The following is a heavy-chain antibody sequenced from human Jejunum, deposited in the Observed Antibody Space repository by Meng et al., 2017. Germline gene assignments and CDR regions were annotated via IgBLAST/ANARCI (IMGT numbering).Heavy chain of an antibody. J-gene: IGHJ4*02. CDR1: GITFSDHR. Sequence: GTLCLSCVVSGITFSDHRLDWVRQPPGEGLEWVGRSRSKVSSYTTEYAASVRGRFTVQRDESKNLFYLQMNNLRTEDTAVYYCTGGRIGSAPCDYWGQGTLVTVSS. D-gene: IGHD1-26*01. CDR2: SRSKVSSYTT. V-gene: IGHV3-72*01. CDR3: TGGRIGSAPCDY.